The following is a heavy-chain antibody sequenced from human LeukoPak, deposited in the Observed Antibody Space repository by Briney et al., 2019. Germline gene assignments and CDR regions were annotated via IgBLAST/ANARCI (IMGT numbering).Heavy chain of an antibody. V-gene: IGHV3-30*04. D-gene: IGHD4-17*01. CDR3: GKDPNGDYVGAFDF. CDR1: GFTFSTCA. CDR2: ISDDGSNK. J-gene: IGHJ3*01. Sequence: GGSLRLSCAASGFTFSTCAMHWVRQAPGKGLEWVAFISDDGSNKYYADSVKGRCTISRDNSRNTVYLQMNSLRAEDTALYFCGKDPNGDYVGAFDFWGPGTMVTVSS.